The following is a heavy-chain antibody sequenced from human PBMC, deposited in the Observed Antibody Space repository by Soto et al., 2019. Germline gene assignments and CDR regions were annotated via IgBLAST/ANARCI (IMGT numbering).Heavy chain of an antibody. CDR3: AKDYRLVIPTGQEGVFDY. V-gene: IGHV3-30*18. J-gene: IGHJ4*02. D-gene: IGHD2-2*01. Sequence: QVQLVESGGGVVHPGKSLRLSCAASGFRFSGYGMYWVRQAPGKGLEWIAVISYDGSSKSYADSVKGRFAISRDNSKNTLSLQMNSLRDEDTGVYYCAKDYRLVIPTGQEGVFDYWGQGTRVTVSS. CDR1: GFRFSGYG. CDR2: ISYDGSSK.